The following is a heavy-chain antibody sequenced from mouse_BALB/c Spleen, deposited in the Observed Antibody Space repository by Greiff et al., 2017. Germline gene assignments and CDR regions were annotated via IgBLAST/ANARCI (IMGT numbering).Heavy chain of an antibody. V-gene: IGHV2-6-7*01. D-gene: IGHD2-1*01. J-gene: IGHJ4*01. Sequence: VKLMESGPGLVAPSQSLSITCTVSGFSLTGYGVNWVRQPPGKGLEWLGMIWGDGSTDYNSALKSRLSISKDNSKSQVFLKMNSLQTDDTARYYCARYGNSYYYAMDYWGQGTSVTVSS. CDR2: IWGDGST. CDR3: ARYGNSYYYAMDY. CDR1: GFSLTGYG.